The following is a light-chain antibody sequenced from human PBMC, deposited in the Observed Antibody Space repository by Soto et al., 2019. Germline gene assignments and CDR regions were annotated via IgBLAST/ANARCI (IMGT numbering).Light chain of an antibody. CDR2: SNN. CDR3: SAWDDSIYGPV. V-gene: IGLV1-44*01. J-gene: IGLJ2*01. CDR1: SSNLGSNP. Sequence: QSVLTQPPSASGTPGQRVSISCSGGSSNLGSNPVNWYLHLPGTAPKLLIYSNNQRPSWVPDRFSGSKSGTSASLAISGLQSEDEADYYCSAWDDSIYGPVFGGGTKLTVL.